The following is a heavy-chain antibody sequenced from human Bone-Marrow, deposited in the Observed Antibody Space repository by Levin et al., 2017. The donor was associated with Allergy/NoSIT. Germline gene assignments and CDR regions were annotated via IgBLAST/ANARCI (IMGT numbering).Heavy chain of an antibody. CDR2: IVPIFGVA. J-gene: IGHJ5*02. Sequence: SVKVSCKASGGTISSYGFSWVRQAPGQGLEWMGGIVPIFGVANSAQKFQGRVTITADESTSTAYLDLSSLRSEDTAIYYCARDPFCTNTNCFGWFDPWGQGTLVTVSS. V-gene: IGHV1-69*13. CDR1: GGTISSYG. D-gene: IGHD2-8*01. CDR3: ARDPFCTNTNCFGWFDP.